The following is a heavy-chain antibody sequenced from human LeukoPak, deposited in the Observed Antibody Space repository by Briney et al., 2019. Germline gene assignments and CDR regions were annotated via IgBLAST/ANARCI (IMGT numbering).Heavy chain of an antibody. Sequence: GGSLRLSCAASGFTFSSYSMNWVRQAPGKGREWVSSISRSSSSIYYADSVKGRFTISRDNAKNSLYLQMNSLRAEDTAVYYCARDLSSSSTAYFHHWGQGTLVTVSS. CDR2: ISRSSSSI. D-gene: IGHD6-6*01. J-gene: IGHJ1*01. CDR1: GFTFSSYS. V-gene: IGHV3-21*01. CDR3: ARDLSSSSTAYFHH.